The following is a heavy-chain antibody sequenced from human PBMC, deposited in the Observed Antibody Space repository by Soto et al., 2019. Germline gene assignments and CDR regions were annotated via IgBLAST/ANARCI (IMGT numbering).Heavy chain of an antibody. V-gene: IGHV6-1*01. D-gene: IGHD6-13*01. J-gene: IGHJ4*02. CDR3: ARGIAAAGRWLGEGFGY. Sequence: QVQLQQSGPGLVKPSQTLSLTCAISGDSVSSNSAAWNWIRQSPSRGLEWLGRTYYRSKWYNDYAVSVKSRITINPDTSKNQFSLQLNSVTPEDTAVYYCARGIAAAGRWLGEGFGYRGQGTLVTVSS. CDR1: GDSVSSNSAA. CDR2: TYYRSKWYN.